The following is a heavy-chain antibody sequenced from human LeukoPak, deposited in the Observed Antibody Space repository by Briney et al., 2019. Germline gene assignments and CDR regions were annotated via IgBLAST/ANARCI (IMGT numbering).Heavy chain of an antibody. Sequence: PGRSLRLSCAASGLTFMNYAMHRVRQAPGKGLEWVAVSSDDATYTYYADSLKGRFTLSRDNSKDTFYLQMNSLRPEDTAVCARDLSGSLNFDYWGQGTLVTVSS. CDR2: SSDDATYT. CDR3: DLSGSLNFDY. V-gene: IGHV3-30*04. D-gene: IGHD1-26*01. J-gene: IGHJ4*02. CDR1: GLTFMNYA.